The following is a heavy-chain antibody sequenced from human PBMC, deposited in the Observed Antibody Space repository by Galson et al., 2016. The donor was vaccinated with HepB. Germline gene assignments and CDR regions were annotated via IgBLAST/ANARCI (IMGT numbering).Heavy chain of an antibody. CDR3: GTTIYYYYGMDV. V-gene: IGHV3-49*04. CDR1: GFTFGDYA. CDR2: IRSKAYGGTI. J-gene: IGHJ6*02. Sequence: SLRLSCAASGFTFGDYALSWVRQAPGKGLEWVGFIRSKAYGGTIEYAASVKGRFTIARDDSKSIAYLQMNSLKTEDTAVYYCGTTIYYYYGMDVWGQGTTVTGPS. D-gene: IGHD1-1*01.